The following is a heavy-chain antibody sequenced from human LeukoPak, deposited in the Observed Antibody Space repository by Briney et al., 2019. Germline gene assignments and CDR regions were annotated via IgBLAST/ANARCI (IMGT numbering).Heavy chain of an antibody. J-gene: IGHJ4*02. CDR1: GGSISSSSYY. Sequence: SETLSLTCTVSGGSISSSSYYWSWIRQPPGKGLEWIGYIYYSGSTNYNPSLKSRVTISVDTSKNQFSLKLSSVTAADTAVYYCARFWSGYPNYFDYWGQGTLVTVSS. D-gene: IGHD3-3*01. CDR2: IYYSGST. CDR3: ARFWSGYPNYFDY. V-gene: IGHV4-61*01.